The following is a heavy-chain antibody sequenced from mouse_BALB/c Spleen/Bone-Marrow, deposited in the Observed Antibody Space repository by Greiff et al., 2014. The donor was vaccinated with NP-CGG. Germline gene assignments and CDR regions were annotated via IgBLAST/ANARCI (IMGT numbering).Heavy chain of an antibody. J-gene: IGHJ3*01. D-gene: IGHD2-4*01. Sequence: QVQLKESGAELVRPGASVKLSCKASGYTFTSYWMGWVKQRPEQGLEWIGRIDPYDSETHYNQKFKDKAILTVDKSSSTAYMQLSSPTSEDSAVYYCARGRDYDVFSYWGQGTLVTVSA. CDR2: IDPYDSET. CDR1: GYTFTSYW. CDR3: ARGRDYDVFSY. V-gene: IGHV1-61*01.